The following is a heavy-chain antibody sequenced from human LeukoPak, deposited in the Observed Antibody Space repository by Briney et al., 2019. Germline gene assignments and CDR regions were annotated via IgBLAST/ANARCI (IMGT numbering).Heavy chain of an antibody. CDR2: IIPIFGTA. J-gene: IGHJ4*02. V-gene: IGHV1-69*13. CDR1: GGTFSSYA. D-gene: IGHD1-26*01. CDR3: ATAGSGSYFPFDY. Sequence: SVKVSCKASGGTFSSYAISWVRQAPGQGLEWMGGIIPIFGTANYAQKFQGRVTITADESTSTAYMELSSLRSEDTAVYYCATAGSGSYFPFDYWGQGTLATVSS.